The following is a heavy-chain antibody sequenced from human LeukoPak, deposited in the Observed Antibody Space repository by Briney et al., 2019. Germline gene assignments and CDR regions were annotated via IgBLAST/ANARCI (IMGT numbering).Heavy chain of an antibody. D-gene: IGHD6-13*01. CDR1: GFSFSSYW. CDR2: INSDGTST. J-gene: IGHJ6*03. CDR3: ARDQAAAYYYMDV. Sequence: PGGSLRPSCAASGFSFSSYWMHWVRQAPGKGLVWVSRINSDGTSTSHADSVKGRFTISGDNAKNTMYLQMNSLRAEDTAVYYCARDQAAAYYYMDVWGKGTTVTVSS. V-gene: IGHV3-74*01.